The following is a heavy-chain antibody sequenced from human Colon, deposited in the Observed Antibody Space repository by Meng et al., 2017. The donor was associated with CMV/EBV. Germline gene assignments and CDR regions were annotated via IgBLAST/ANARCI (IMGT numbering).Heavy chain of an antibody. J-gene: IGHJ6*02. V-gene: IGHV4-39*07. CDR2: IYYTGRV. CDR1: GGSISTSTYH. Sequence: SETLSLTCIVSGGSISTSTYHWTWIHQPPGKGLEWIGNIYYTGRVQSHPSLKGRISISIDTSKNQFSLKLTSLTAADTAAYYCVGDRQGIVRYGMDVWGQGTTVTVSS. D-gene: IGHD2-15*01. CDR3: VGDRQGIVRYGMDV.